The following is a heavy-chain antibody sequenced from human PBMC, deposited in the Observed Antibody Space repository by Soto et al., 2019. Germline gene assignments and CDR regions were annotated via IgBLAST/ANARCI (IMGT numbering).Heavy chain of an antibody. J-gene: IGHJ4*02. V-gene: IGHV3-9*01. Sequence: LRLSFEDSGFTLDNYEMHWVRQAPGKVLEWVSGISCNSNTIAYADSVKGRFNISRDNAKNSLYLQMKSLRAEDTAFYYCAKDTGPNWGQGTLVPSPQ. CDR3: AKDTGPN. CDR2: ISCNSNTI. CDR1: GFTLDNYE.